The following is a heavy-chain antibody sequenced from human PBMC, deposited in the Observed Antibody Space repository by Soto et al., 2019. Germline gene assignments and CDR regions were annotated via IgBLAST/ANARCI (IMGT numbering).Heavy chain of an antibody. D-gene: IGHD3-3*01. CDR1: GYTFTSYG. J-gene: IGHJ6*02. Sequence: QVQLVQSGAEVKKPGASVKVSCKASGYTFTSYGISWVRQAPGQGLEWMGWISAYNGNTNYAQKLQGRVTMTTDTSTSTAYMELRSLRSVDTAVYYCARRGYDFWSGSYGMDVWGQGTTVTVSS. V-gene: IGHV1-18*01. CDR3: ARRGYDFWSGSYGMDV. CDR2: ISAYNGNT.